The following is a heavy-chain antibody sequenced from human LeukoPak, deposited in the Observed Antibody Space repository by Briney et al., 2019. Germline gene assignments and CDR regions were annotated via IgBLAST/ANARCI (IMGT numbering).Heavy chain of an antibody. CDR1: GGSISSYY. D-gene: IGHD5-24*01. CDR3: ARGSMATLGFDY. V-gene: IGHV4-59*01. CDR2: IYYSGST. Sequence: SETLSLTCTVSGGSISSYYWGWIRQPPGKGVEGIGYIYYSGSTNYNPPLKSRVTISVDTSKNQFSLKLSSVTAADTAVYYCARGSMATLGFDYWGQGTLVTVSS. J-gene: IGHJ4*02.